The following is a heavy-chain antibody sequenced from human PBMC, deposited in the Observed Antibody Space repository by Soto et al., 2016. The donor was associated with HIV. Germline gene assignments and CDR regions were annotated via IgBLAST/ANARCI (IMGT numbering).Heavy chain of an antibody. D-gene: IGHD3-10*01. J-gene: IGHJ4*02. Sequence: QVQLQESGPGLVIPSETLSLTCAVSNGSFTSYYWTWIRQPPGKGLEWIGCIYYNGTINYNSSLKSRLTISVNRSRKQFSLKVTSVTAADTAIYYCATTTTTITPAHFDHWGQGXLVTV. CDR3: ATTTTTITPAHFDH. CDR2: IYYNGTI. CDR1: NGSFTSYY. V-gene: IGHV4-59*13.